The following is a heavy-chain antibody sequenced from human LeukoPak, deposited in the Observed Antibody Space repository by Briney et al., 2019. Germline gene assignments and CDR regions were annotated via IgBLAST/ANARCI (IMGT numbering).Heavy chain of an antibody. D-gene: IGHD3-3*01. Sequence: TSETLSLTCTVSGGSISSGDYYWSWIRQPPGKGLEWIGYIYYSGSTYYNPSLKSRVTISVDTSKNQFSLKLSSVTAADTAVYYCARERRTLRFLEWSNNWFDPWGQGTLVTVSS. CDR1: GGSISSGDYY. CDR2: IYYSGST. V-gene: IGHV4-30-4*08. J-gene: IGHJ5*02. CDR3: ARERRTLRFLEWSNNWFDP.